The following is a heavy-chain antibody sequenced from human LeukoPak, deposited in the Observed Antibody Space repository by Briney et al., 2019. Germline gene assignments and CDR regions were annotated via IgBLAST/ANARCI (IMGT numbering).Heavy chain of an antibody. J-gene: IGHJ3*01. CDR1: GGSFSGYY. CDR3: ARISSSNWYNERGAFDV. D-gene: IGHD6-13*01. V-gene: IGHV4-34*01. CDR2: INHSGST. Sequence: SETLSLTCAVYGGSFSGYYWSWIRQPPGKGLEWIGEINHSGSTNYNPSLKSRVTISVDTSKNQFSLKLSSVTAADTAVYYCARISSSNWYNERGAFDVWGQGTMVTVSS.